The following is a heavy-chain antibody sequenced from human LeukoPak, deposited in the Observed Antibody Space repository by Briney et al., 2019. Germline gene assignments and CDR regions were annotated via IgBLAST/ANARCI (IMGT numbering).Heavy chain of an antibody. J-gene: IGHJ5*02. CDR1: GYTFTGYY. Sequence: ASVKVSCKASGYTFTGYYMHWVRQAPGQGLEWMGWINPNSGGTNYAQKFQGRVTMTRDTSISTAYMELSRLRSDDTAVYYCARGSRGTMIVVVITGSRYWFDPWGQGTLVTVSS. V-gene: IGHV1-2*02. CDR2: INPNSGGT. D-gene: IGHD3-22*01. CDR3: ARGSRGTMIVVVITGSRYWFDP.